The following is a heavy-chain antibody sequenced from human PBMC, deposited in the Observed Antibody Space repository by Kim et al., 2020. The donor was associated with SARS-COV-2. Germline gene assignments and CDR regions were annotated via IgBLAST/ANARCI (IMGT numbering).Heavy chain of an antibody. D-gene: IGHD3-10*01. CDR3: ARRMHYGSGSYCFDY. V-gene: IGHV4-39*01. J-gene: IGHJ4*02. Sequence: PSLKSGVTISVDTSKNQFSLKRSSVTAADTAVYYCARRMHYGSGSYCFDYWGQGTLVTVSS.